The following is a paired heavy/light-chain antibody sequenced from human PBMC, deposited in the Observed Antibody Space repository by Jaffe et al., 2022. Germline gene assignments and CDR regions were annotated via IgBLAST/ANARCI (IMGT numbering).Heavy chain of an antibody. CDR2: IYADENDQ. V-gene: IGHV3-23*04. D-gene: IGHD1-26*01. CDR3: ARLVVEVSSTKRNLDS. Sequence: EVQLVESGGGLVQPGGSLRLTCAASGFTFSSYAMSWVRQAPGKGLEWLSTIYADENDQFNADSVKGRFTISRDNSKNTLFLQMNSLRAEDTAIYYCARLVVEVSSTKRNLDSWGQGTLVTVSS. CDR1: GFTFSSYA. J-gene: IGHJ4*02.
Light chain of an antibody. Sequence: DIQMTQSPSSVSAAVGDRVTIACRASQDISGWLVWYQQKPGKAPKILIYAASSLQSGVPSRFSGSGSGTDFTLTISSLQPEDFATYFCQQAKGYPFTFGGGTKVEIK. CDR2: AAS. CDR1: QDISGW. CDR3: QQAKGYPFT. J-gene: IGKJ4*01. V-gene: IGKV1D-12*01.